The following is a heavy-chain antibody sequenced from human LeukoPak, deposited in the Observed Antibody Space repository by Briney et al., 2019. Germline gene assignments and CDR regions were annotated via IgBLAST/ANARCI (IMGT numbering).Heavy chain of an antibody. CDR3: ARGGYGLDY. Sequence: SETLSLTCTVSGVSISSGSYYWSWIRQPAGKGLEWIGRIYTSGSTNYNPSLKSRVTISVDTSKNQFSLRLSSVTAADTAVYYCARGGYGLDYWGQGTLVTVSS. D-gene: IGHD1-1*01. CDR1: GVSISSGSYY. CDR2: IYTSGST. V-gene: IGHV4-61*02. J-gene: IGHJ4*02.